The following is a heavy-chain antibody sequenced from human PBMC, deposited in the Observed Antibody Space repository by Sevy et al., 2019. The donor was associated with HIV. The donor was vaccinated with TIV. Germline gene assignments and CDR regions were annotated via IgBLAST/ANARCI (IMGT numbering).Heavy chain of an antibody. CDR2: ISADSRNS. V-gene: IGHV1-18*01. CDR3: ARDLGGYGGNSIDY. J-gene: IGHJ4*02. CDR1: GYPFSSYG. Sequence: DAVKVSCKASGYPFSSYGISWVRQAPGQGLERMGWISADSRNSNYAQNLQGRVTMTTDTSTSTAYMELRSLRFDDTAVYYCARDLGGYGGNSIDYWGQGTTVSVSS. D-gene: IGHD2-21*02.